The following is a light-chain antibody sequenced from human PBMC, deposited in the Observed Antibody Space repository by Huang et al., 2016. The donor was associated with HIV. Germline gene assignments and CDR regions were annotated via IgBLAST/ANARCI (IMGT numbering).Light chain of an antibody. CDR2: DAS. Sequence: EIVLTQSPATLSLSPGERAPLSCRASQSVSSYLAWYQQKPGQAPRLLIYDASTRATGIPARVSGSGSGTDFTLTISSLEPEDFAFYYCQQCRNWPPAFGQGTKVEIQ. V-gene: IGKV3-11*01. CDR3: QQCRNWPPA. CDR1: QSVSSY. J-gene: IGKJ1*01.